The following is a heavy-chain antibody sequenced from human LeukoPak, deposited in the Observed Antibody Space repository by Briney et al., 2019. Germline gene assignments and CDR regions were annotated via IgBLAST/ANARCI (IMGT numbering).Heavy chain of an antibody. V-gene: IGHV3-23*01. CDR3: AKDSYYYDSSGYAY. D-gene: IGHD3-22*01. Sequence: PGGSLRLSCAASGFTFSSYAMSWVRQAPGKGLEWVSAISGSGGSTYYADSVKGRFTISRDNSKNMLYLQMNSLRAEDTAVYYCAKDSYYYDSSGYAYWGQGTLVTVSS. CDR2: ISGSGGST. J-gene: IGHJ4*02. CDR1: GFTFSSYA.